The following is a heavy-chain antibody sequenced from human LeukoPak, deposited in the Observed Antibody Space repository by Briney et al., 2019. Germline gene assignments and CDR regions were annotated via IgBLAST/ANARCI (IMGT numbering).Heavy chain of an antibody. J-gene: IGHJ6*03. Sequence: GGSLRLSCAASAFTFSNYGMHWVRQAPGKGLEWVSYISSSSSTMYYADSVKGRFTISRDNAKNSLYLQMNSLRAEDTAVYYCARLPVVPAAIIYYYYYYMDVWGKGTTVTVSS. CDR2: ISSSSSTM. CDR1: AFTFSNYG. V-gene: IGHV3-48*01. CDR3: ARLPVVPAAIIYYYYYYMDV. D-gene: IGHD2-2*01.